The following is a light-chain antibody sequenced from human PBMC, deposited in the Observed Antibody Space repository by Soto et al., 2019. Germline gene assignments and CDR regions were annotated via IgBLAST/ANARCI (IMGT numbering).Light chain of an antibody. CDR1: QGISNY. V-gene: IGKV1-27*01. Sequence: DIQMTQSPSSLSASLRDRVTITCWASQGISNYLAWYQQKPGRVPELLIYGASTLQSGVPSRFSGSGSGTDFTLTISSLQPEDVATYYCQKYDSVPFTFGPGTKVDLK. CDR2: GAS. CDR3: QKYDSVPFT. J-gene: IGKJ3*01.